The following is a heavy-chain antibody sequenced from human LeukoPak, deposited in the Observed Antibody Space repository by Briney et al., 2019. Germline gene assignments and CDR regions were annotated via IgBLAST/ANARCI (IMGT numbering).Heavy chain of an antibody. CDR3: VRGRYCSGGTCYPSYDY. V-gene: IGHV3-48*03. J-gene: IGHJ4*02. CDR2: ITSSGNTI. Sequence: GGSLRLSCAASGFTFSSYEMNWVRQAPGKGLECVSYITSSGNTIYYADSVKGRFTVSRDNAKYSLYLQMNSLRAEDTAVYYCVRGRYCSGGTCYPSYDYWGQGTLVTVSS. CDR1: GFTFSSYE. D-gene: IGHD2-15*01.